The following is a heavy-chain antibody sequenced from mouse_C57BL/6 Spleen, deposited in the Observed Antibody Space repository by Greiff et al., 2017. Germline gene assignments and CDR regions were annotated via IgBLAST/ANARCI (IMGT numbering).Heavy chain of an antibody. J-gene: IGHJ1*03. V-gene: IGHV1-15*01. CDR2: IDPETGGT. Sequence: QVTLKVSGAELVRPGASVSLSCKVSGYTFTDYEMHWVKQTPVHGLEGIGAIDPETGGTAYNQKFKGKAILTADKSSSTAYMELRSLTSEDSAVYYCTRWEYYGSSYGYFDVWGTGTTVTVSS. CDR3: TRWEYYGSSYGYFDV. CDR1: GYTFTDYE. D-gene: IGHD1-1*01.